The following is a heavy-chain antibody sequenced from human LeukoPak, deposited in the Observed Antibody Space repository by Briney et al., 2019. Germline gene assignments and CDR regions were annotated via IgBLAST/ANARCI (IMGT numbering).Heavy chain of an antibody. Sequence: ASVKVSCKASGYTFTGYYMHWARQAPGQGLEWMGRINPNSGGTNYAQKFQGRVTMTRDTSISTAYMELSRLRSDDTAVYYCARARWYGNSGILDYWGQGTLVTVSS. J-gene: IGHJ4*02. CDR2: INPNSGGT. CDR1: GYTFTGYY. CDR3: ARARWYGNSGILDY. V-gene: IGHV1-2*06. D-gene: IGHD4-23*01.